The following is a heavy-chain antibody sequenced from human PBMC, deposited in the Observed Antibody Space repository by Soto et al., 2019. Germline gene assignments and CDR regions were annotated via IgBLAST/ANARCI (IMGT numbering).Heavy chain of an antibody. CDR1: GFTVSSNY. Sequence: PGGSLRLSCAASGFTVSSNYMSWVRQAPGKGLEWVSVIYSGGSTYYADSVKGRFTISRDNSKNTLYLQMNSLRAEDTAVYYCADLLLRPYYYYMDVWGKGTTVTVSS. V-gene: IGHV3-66*01. CDR2: IYSGGST. CDR3: ADLLLRPYYYYMDV. J-gene: IGHJ6*03. D-gene: IGHD2-15*01.